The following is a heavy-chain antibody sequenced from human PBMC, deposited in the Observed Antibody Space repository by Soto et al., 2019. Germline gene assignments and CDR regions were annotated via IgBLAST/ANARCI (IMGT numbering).Heavy chain of an antibody. CDR3: ARGGGSYYDHAFDY. V-gene: IGHV1-3*01. Sequence: QVQLVQSGAEVKKPGASVKVCCKASGYTFTSYAMHWVRQAPGQRLEWMGWINAGNGNTKYSQKFQGRVTITRDTSASTAYMELSSLRSEDTAVYYCARGGGSYYDHAFDYWGQGTLVTVSS. D-gene: IGHD1-26*01. CDR2: INAGNGNT. J-gene: IGHJ4*02. CDR1: GYTFTSYA.